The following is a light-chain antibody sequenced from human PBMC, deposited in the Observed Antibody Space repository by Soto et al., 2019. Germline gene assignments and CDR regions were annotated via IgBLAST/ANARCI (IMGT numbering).Light chain of an antibody. V-gene: IGKV3-15*01. J-gene: IGKJ5*01. CDR2: GAS. Sequence: EIVMTQSPATLSVSPGERATLSCRASQSVSSNLAWYQHKPGQAPRLLIYGASTRATGVPARFSGSGSETEFNLTISSLQSKHLEVNYCQQYNNYITFGQGTRLEIK. CDR1: QSVSSN. CDR3: QQYNNYIT.